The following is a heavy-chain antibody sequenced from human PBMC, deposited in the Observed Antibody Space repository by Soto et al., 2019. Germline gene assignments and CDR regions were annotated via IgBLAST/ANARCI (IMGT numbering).Heavy chain of an antibody. Sequence: EVQVVESGGGLVKPGGSLRLSCAASGFIFSDYYMSWVRQAPGKGLEWVSSISETSSHIYYADSVKGRFTISRDNAKNSVFLQMTSLRAEDTGIYYCVRDWEKTLVTAFDYWGQGTLVTASS. CDR2: ISETSSHI. D-gene: IGHD5-18*01. CDR3: VRDWEKTLVTAFDY. J-gene: IGHJ4*02. CDR1: GFIFSDYY. V-gene: IGHV3-21*01.